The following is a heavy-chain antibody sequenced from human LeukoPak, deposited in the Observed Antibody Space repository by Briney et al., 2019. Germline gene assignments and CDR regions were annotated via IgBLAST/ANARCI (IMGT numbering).Heavy chain of an antibody. CDR1: GFTFSSYA. D-gene: IGHD1-26*01. CDR3: AKDTSGSTSYSYHYGMDV. CDR2: ISGSGGTT. J-gene: IGHJ6*02. V-gene: IGHV3-23*01. Sequence: GGSLRLSCVTSGFTFSSYAMSWVRQAPGKGLEWISVISGSGGTTYYADSVKGRFTISRDNSKSTLYLQMNSLRAEDTAVYYCAKDTSGSTSYSYHYGMDVWGQGTTVTVSS.